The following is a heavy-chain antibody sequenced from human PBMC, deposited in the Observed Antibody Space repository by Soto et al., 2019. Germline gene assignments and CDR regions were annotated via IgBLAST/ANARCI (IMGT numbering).Heavy chain of an antibody. CDR3: ARLPPQHTYHHYRMAV. J-gene: IGHJ6*02. CDR2: IDPSDSYT. V-gene: IGHV5-10-1*01. CDR1: GYSFTSYW. Sequence: PGESLKISCKGSGYSFTSYWISWVRQMPGKGLEWMGRIDPSDSYTNYSPSFQGHVTISADKSISTAYLQWSSLKASDTAMYYCARLPPQHTYHHYRMAVWGQGTTVTVSS.